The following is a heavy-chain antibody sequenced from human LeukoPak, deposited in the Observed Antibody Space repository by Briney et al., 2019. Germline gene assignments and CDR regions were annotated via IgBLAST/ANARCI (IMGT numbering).Heavy chain of an antibody. D-gene: IGHD5-24*01. V-gene: IGHV3-21*01. Sequence: PGGSLRLSCEASGFTFSSYDMTWVRQAPGKGLEYVSSISHAGIYIFSAASVKGRFSIYRDNAENTLYLQMNYLTAEDTAVYYCARTGPSRDGYNSFDYWGQGTLVTVSS. CDR1: GFTFSSYD. CDR3: ARTGPSRDGYNSFDY. CDR2: ISHAGIYI. J-gene: IGHJ4*02.